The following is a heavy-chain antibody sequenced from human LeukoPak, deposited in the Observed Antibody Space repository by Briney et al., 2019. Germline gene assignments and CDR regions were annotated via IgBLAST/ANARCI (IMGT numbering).Heavy chain of an antibody. V-gene: IGHV1-2*02. J-gene: IGHJ4*02. CDR1: GYIFTDYY. CDR3: AKSIGGAFDY. CDR2: ISPNGGGT. Sequence: PGASVKVSCKTSGYIFTDYYMHWVRQAPGQGLEWIGWISPNGGGTKYAQKFQGRVTMTRDASVTTAYMELSGLTSADTAVYYCAKSIGGAFDYWGQGTLVIVSA. D-gene: IGHD3-16*01.